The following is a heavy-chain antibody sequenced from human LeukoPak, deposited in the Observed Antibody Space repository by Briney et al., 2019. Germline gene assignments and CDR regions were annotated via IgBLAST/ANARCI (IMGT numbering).Heavy chain of an antibody. J-gene: IGHJ5*02. D-gene: IGHD3-22*01. V-gene: IGHV3-21*01. Sequence: GGSLRLSCAASGFTFSSYSMNWVRQAPGKGLEWVSSISSSSSYIYYADSVKGRFTISRDNAKNSLYLQMNSLRAEDTAVYYCARDGNYYDSSGYLKFDPWGQGTLVTVSS. CDR1: GFTFSSYS. CDR3: ARDGNYYDSSGYLKFDP. CDR2: ISSSSSYI.